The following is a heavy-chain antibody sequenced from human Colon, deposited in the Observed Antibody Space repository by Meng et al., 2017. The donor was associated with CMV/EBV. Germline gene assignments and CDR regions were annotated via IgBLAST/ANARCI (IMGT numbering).Heavy chain of an antibody. CDR3: ARLSGYGSYYYGMDV. CDR1: GGSFSGYY. V-gene: IGHV4-34*01. Sequence: SETLSLTCAVYGGSFSGYYWSWIRQPPGKGLEWIGEINHSGSTNYNPSLKSRVTISVDTSKNQFSLKLSSVTAADTAVYYCARLSGYGSYYYGMDVWGQGTTVTVSS. D-gene: IGHD5-18*01. J-gene: IGHJ6*02. CDR2: INHSGST.